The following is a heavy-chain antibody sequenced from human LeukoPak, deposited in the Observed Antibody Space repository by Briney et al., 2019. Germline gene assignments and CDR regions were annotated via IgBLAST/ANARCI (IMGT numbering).Heavy chain of an antibody. Sequence: SETLSLTCTVSGGSISSSSYHWGWIRQPPGKGLEWIGSIYYSGSTYYNPSLKSRVTISVDTSKNQFSLKLSSVTAADTAVYYCARVRFGDGARFFDYWGQGTLVTVSS. D-gene: IGHD3-10*01. V-gene: IGHV4-39*07. CDR3: ARVRFGDGARFFDY. CDR2: IYYSGST. J-gene: IGHJ4*02. CDR1: GGSISSSSYH.